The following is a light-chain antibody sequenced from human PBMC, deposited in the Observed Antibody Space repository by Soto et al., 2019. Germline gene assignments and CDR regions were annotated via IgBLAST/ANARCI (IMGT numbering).Light chain of an antibody. CDR3: LLDYNYPPT. CDR1: QAIRND. J-gene: IGKJ5*01. V-gene: IGKV1-6*02. CDR2: AAS. Sequence: AIQMTQSPSSQSASVGDRVTITCRASQAIRNDLGWYQQKPGKAPKLLIYAASSLQSGVPSRFSGSGSGTDFTLTISSLQAEDFATYYCLLDYNYPPTFGQGTRLEIK.